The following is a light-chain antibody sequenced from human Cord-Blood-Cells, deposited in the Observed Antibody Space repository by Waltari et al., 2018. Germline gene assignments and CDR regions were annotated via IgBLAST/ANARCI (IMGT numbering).Light chain of an antibody. Sequence: DTHTTQSPSSLPASVGDRVTTTCRARQSISSYLNWYQQKPGKDPKLLIYSASSMQSGVPSRFSGSRSGTDVTLTISSLQPEDFATYYCQQNYSTPPFTFGPGTKVDIK. J-gene: IGKJ3*01. CDR3: QQNYSTPPFT. CDR1: QSISSY. V-gene: IGKV1-39*01. CDR2: SAS.